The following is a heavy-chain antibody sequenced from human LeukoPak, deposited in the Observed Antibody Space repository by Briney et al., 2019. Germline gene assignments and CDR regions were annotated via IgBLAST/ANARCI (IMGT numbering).Heavy chain of an antibody. J-gene: IGHJ2*01. CDR2: IYYSGST. Sequence: MASETLSLTCTVSGGSISGYYWSWIRQPPGKGLEWIGYIYYSGSTNYNPSLKSRVTISVDTSKNQFSLKLSSVTAADTAVYYCARPKGYWYFDLWGRGTLVTVSS. V-gene: IGHV4-59*08. CDR1: GGSISGYY. CDR3: ARPKGYWYFDL.